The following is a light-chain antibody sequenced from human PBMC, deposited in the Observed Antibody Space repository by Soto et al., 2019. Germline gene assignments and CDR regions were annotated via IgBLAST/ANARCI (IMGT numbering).Light chain of an antibody. CDR2: AAS. V-gene: IGKV1-39*01. CDR1: QSISNF. J-gene: IGKJ1*01. Sequence: DIQMTQSPSSLSASVGDRVTITCRASQSISNFLNWYQQKPGKAPKLLIYAASSFQSGVPSRFSGSGSGTDFTLTISSLQPEDFATYYCQQSYSTHRTFGQGTKVEIK. CDR3: QQSYSTHRT.